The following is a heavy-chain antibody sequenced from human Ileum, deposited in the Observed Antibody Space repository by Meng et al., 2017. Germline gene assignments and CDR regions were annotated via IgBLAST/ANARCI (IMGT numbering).Heavy chain of an antibody. J-gene: IGHJ4*02. Sequence: VPSQGSGPGLGEPSGTPSLTCAVSGGSISSTYWWTWVRQSAGKGLEWIGEIHHSGSTNYNPSLKSRVTISVDKSKNQFSLNLRSVTAADTAVYYCARIDYGGNGIEKYYFDYWGQGTLVTVSS. CDR3: ARIDYGGNGIEKYYFDY. CDR1: GGSISSTYW. D-gene: IGHD4-23*01. V-gene: IGHV4-4*02. CDR2: IHHSGST.